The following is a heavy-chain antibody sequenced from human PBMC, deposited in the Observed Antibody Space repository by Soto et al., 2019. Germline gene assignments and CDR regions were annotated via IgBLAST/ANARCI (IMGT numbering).Heavy chain of an antibody. J-gene: IGHJ4*02. Sequence: QLQLQESGPGLVKPSETLSLTCTVSGGSISSSSYYWGWIRQPPGKGLEWIGSIYYSGSTYYNPSLKSRVTISVDTSKNQFSLKLSSVTAADTAVYYCARWAHAVTAGFDYWGQGTLVTVSS. V-gene: IGHV4-39*01. CDR3: ARWAHAVTAGFDY. D-gene: IGHD2-21*02. CDR1: GGSISSSSYY. CDR2: IYYSGST.